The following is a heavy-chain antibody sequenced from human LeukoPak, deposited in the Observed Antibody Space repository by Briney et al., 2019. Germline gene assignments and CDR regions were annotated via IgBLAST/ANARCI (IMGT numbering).Heavy chain of an antibody. Sequence: SETLSLTCAVYGGSFSGYYWSWIRQPPGKGLEWIGEINHSGSTNYNPSLKSRVTISVDTSKNQFSLKLSSVTAADTAVYYCASPVYYDSSGYYDYWGQGTLVTVSS. CDR1: GGSFSGYY. CDR2: INHSGST. D-gene: IGHD3-22*01. CDR3: ASPVYYDSSGYYDY. V-gene: IGHV4-34*01. J-gene: IGHJ4*02.